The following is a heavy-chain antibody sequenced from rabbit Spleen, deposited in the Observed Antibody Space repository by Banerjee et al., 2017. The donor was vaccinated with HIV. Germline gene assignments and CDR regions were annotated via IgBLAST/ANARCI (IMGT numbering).Heavy chain of an antibody. CDR1: GFSFNSGYD. V-gene: IGHV1S40*01. Sequence: QSLEESGGALVKPGASLTLTCKASGFSFNSGYDMCWVRQAPGKGLEWVACAYAGSGYTYYATWAKGRFTISKTSSTTVTLQMTSLTAADTATYFCARHNGGYDFWGQGTLVTVS. CDR3: ARHNGGYDF. J-gene: IGHJ4*01. CDR2: AYAGSGYT. D-gene: IGHD1-1*01.